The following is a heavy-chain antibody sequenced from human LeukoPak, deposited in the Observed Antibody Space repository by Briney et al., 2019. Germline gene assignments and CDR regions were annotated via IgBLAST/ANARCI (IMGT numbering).Heavy chain of an antibody. V-gene: IGHV4-39*07. CDR3: ARESNSHRGSYVGASDL. CDR1: GDSISSPSYH. J-gene: IGHJ3*01. Sequence: SETLSLTCTYSGDSISSPSYHWHWIRQSPGKGLEWVASVYFNGDTYYNPSLKSRVTISVDASKNQFYVKLSSVTAADTATYYCARESNSHRGSYVGASDLWGQGTMVTVSP. CDR2: VYFNGDT. D-gene: IGHD1-26*01.